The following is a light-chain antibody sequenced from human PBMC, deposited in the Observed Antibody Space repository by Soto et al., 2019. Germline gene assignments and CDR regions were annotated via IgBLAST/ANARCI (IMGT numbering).Light chain of an antibody. CDR2: HVS. J-gene: IGLJ1*01. V-gene: IGLV2-11*01. Sequence: QSALTQPRSVSGSPGQSVTISCTGTGSDVGAYDYVSWYQQHPGKAPKLLIYHVSKRPSGVPDRFSGSKSGNTASLTISGLQAEDEADYYCCTDAGSYKVFGIGTTVTAL. CDR1: GSDVGAYDY. CDR3: CTDAGSYKV.